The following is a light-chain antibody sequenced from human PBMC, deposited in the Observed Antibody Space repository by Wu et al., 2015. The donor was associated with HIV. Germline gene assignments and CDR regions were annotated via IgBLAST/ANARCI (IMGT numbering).Light chain of an antibody. CDR1: LSVDNN. V-gene: IGKV3-15*01. CDR2: GAS. Sequence: DILMTQSPVTLSVSPGQRATLFCRASLSVDNNLAWYQQKPGQSPTLLIYGASTRASGISPRFRGSGSGTEFTLTISNIQSADSAVYYCQEYNDWPAWTFGQGTNVEIK. J-gene: IGKJ1*01. CDR3: QEYNDWPAWT.